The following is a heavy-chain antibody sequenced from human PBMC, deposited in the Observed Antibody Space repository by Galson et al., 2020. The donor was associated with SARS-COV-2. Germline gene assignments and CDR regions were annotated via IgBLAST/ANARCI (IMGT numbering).Heavy chain of an antibody. CDR2: IFFDGSEK. J-gene: IGHJ4*02. Sequence: MHWVRQAPGKRMDWVAQIFFDGSEKYYGDPVRGRFTISRDSSKNTVYLQMNNLRVDDTAVYYCERDVQSSRGWAFDYWGQGTLLTVSS. V-gene: IGHV3-33*01. D-gene: IGHD6-19*01. CDR3: ERDVQSSRGWAFDY.